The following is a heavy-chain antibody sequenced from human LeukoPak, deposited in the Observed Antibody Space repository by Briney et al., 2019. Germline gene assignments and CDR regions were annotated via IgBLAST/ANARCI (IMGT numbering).Heavy chain of an antibody. V-gene: IGHV4-4*02. Sequence: SGTLSLTCAVSGGSITSVNLWAWVRQPPGKGLEWVGEMYLSGTTTCNPSLRGRATISLDRSKNQVSLRLNSVTAADTALYYCAGLVGRYSNGMYYYFDYWGQGILVTVSS. J-gene: IGHJ4*02. CDR3: AGLVGRYSNGMYYYFDY. D-gene: IGHD1-26*01. CDR1: GGSITSVNL. CDR2: MYLSGTT.